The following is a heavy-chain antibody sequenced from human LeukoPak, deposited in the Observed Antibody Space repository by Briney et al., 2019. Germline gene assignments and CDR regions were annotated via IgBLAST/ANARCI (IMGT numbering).Heavy chain of an antibody. CDR2: ISYDGSNK. CDR1: GFTFSSYG. Sequence: GGSLRLSCAASGFTFSSYGMHWVRQAPGKGLEWVAVISYDGSNKYYADSVKGRFTISRDNSKNTLYLQMNSLRAEGTAVYYCATRTKTVAGLDYWGQGTLVTVSS. V-gene: IGHV3-30*03. D-gene: IGHD6-19*01. CDR3: ATRTKTVAGLDY. J-gene: IGHJ4*02.